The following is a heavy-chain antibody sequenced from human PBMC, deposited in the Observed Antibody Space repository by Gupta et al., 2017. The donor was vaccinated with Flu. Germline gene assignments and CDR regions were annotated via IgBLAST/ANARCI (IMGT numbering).Heavy chain of an antibody. J-gene: IGHJ4*02. CDR1: Y. CDR2: IYYSGST. CDR3: ARGRTFDY. V-gene: IGHV4-59*01. Sequence: YESVVGQPPGRGLEWFAYIYYSGSTNYNPSLKSRVTISVDTSKNQFSLKLSSVTAADTAVYYCARGRTFDYWGQGTLVTVSS.